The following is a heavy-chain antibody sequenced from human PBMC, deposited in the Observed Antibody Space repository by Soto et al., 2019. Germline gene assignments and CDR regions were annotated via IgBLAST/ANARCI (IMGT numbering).Heavy chain of an antibody. D-gene: IGHD6-19*01. CDR3: ARGPSKVAVAGTYWFDP. Sequence: ASVKVSCKASGYTFTSYDINWVRQATGQGLEWKGWMNPNSGNTGYAQKFQGRVTMTRNTSISTAYMELSSLRSEDTAVYYCARGPSKVAVAGTYWFDPWGQGTLVTVSS. CDR2: MNPNSGNT. V-gene: IGHV1-8*01. J-gene: IGHJ5*02. CDR1: GYTFTSYD.